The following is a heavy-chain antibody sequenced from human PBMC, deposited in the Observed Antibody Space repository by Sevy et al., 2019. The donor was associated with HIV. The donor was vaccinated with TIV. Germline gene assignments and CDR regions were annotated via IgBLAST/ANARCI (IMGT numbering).Heavy chain of an antibody. Sequence: GGSLRLSCTVSGFNFITYVMTWVRQAPGKGLERVSTISPNGGSTYYADSVKGRFTISRDNSKNTVFLQMNSLRAEDTAIYYCVKETRSGYLPWGQGTLVTVSS. CDR1: GFNFITYV. CDR3: VKETRSGYLP. J-gene: IGHJ5*02. D-gene: IGHD3-3*01. CDR2: ISPNGGST. V-gene: IGHV3-23*01.